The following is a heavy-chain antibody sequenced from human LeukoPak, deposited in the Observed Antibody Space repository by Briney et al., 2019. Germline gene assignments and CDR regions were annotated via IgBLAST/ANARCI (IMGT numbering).Heavy chain of an antibody. V-gene: IGHV3-48*04. J-gene: IGHJ4*02. CDR2: ISGTTNNI. CDR1: GFTFSGYN. CDR3: ARRGSGVSPNFDY. D-gene: IGHD3-10*01. Sequence: GGSLRLSCAASGFTFSGYNMNWVRQAPGKGLEWVSYISGTTNNIYYADSVKGRFTISRDNDKNSLYLQMNSLRAEDTAVYYCARRGSGVSPNFDYWGQGTLVTVSS.